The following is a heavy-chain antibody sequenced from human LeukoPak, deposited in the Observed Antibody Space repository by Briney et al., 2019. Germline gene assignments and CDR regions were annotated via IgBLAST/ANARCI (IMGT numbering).Heavy chain of an antibody. J-gene: IGHJ4*02. D-gene: IGHD3-22*01. V-gene: IGHV3-21*04. CDR2: ISSGSSYR. CDR1: GFTFSNYG. Sequence: GGSLRLSCAASGFTFSNYGMNWVRQAPGKGLEWVSSISSGSSYRYYADSVKGRFTISRDNSKNTLFLQMNSLRAEDTAVYYCAKDEYYYDTSGFYVYWGQGTLVTVSS. CDR3: AKDEYYYDTSGFYVY.